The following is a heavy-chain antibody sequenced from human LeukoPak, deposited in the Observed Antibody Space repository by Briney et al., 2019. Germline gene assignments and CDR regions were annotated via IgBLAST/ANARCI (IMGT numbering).Heavy chain of an antibody. V-gene: IGHV1-8*01. D-gene: IGHD2-2*01. Sequence: ASVKVSCKASGYTFTSYDINWVRQATGQGLEWMGWMNPKSGKTGYAQKFQGRVTMTRNTSISTAYMELSRLRSEDTAVYYCARGARVPARVFLLGYYYYVDVWGKGTTVSVPS. J-gene: IGHJ6*03. CDR3: ARGARVPARVFLLGYYYYVDV. CDR1: GYTFTSYD. CDR2: MNPKSGKT.